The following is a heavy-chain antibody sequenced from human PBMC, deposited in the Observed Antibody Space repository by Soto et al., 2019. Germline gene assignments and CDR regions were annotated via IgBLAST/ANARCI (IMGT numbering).Heavy chain of an antibody. Sequence: PSETLSLTCTVSGGSISSYYWSWIRQPAGKGLEWIGRIYTSGGTNYNPSLKSRVTMSVDTSKNQFSLKLSSVTAADTAVYYCARGFKDIVVVVAANAFDIWGQGTMVTVSS. D-gene: IGHD2-15*01. V-gene: IGHV4-4*07. CDR3: ARGFKDIVVVVAANAFDI. CDR2: IYTSGGT. CDR1: GGSISSYY. J-gene: IGHJ3*02.